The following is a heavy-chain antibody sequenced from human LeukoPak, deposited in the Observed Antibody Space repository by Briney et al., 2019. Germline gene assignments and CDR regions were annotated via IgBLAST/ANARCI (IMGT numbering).Heavy chain of an antibody. D-gene: IGHD6-13*01. CDR3: ARAGGIAAADSNRFDP. V-gene: IGHV4-4*07. Sequence: SETLSLTCTVSGGSISSYYWSWIRQPAGKGLEWIGRIYTSGSTNYNPSLKSRVTMSVDTSKNQFSLQLNSVTPEDTAVYYCARAGGIAAADSNRFDPWGQGTLVTVSS. CDR1: GGSISSYY. J-gene: IGHJ5*02. CDR2: IYTSGST.